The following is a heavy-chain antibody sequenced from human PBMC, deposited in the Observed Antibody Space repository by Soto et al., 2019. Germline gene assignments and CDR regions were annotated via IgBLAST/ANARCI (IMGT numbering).Heavy chain of an antibody. CDR3: ARQPSSRLFSLCHX. D-gene: IGHD6-25*01. CDR2: IYPGDSDT. J-gene: IGHJ4*02. Sequence: GESLKISCKGSGYIFSTNWIGWVRQLPGKGLECMGIIYPGDSDTRYSSSFEGRVTISDYKSIRTAYLHWSSLKASDTAMYYCARQPSSRLFSLCHXWGQGTQFTVSX. CDR1: GYIFSTNW. V-gene: IGHV5-51*01.